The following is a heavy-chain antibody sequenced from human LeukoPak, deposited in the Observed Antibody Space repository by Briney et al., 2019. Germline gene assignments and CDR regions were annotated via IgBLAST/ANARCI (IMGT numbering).Heavy chain of an antibody. CDR2: MNPNSGNT. V-gene: IGHV1-8*01. D-gene: IGHD3-10*01. CDR3: ARGTIGCYGSGTSYYFDY. CDR1: GYTFTSYD. J-gene: IGHJ4*02. Sequence: ASVKVSCKASGYTFTSYDINWVRQATGQGLERMGWMNPNSGNTGYAQKFQGRVTMTRNTSISTAYMELSSLRSEDTAVYYCARGTIGCYGSGTSYYFDYWGQGTLVTVSS.